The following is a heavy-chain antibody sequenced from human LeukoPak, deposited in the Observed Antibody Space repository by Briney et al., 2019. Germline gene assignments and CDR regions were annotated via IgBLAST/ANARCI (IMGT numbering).Heavy chain of an antibody. CDR2: IYYSGST. V-gene: IGHV4-39*01. CDR3: ARHEAYCGGDCYPDAFDI. D-gene: IGHD2-21*02. CDR1: CGSLSSKSYY. Sequence: SETPFPPCTVSCGSLSSKSYYWGWVPPPPRKGLGWIGGIYYSGSTYCNPSLKSRVTISVDTSKNQFSLKLSSVTAADTAVYYCARHEAYCGGDCYPDAFDIWGQGTMVTVSS. J-gene: IGHJ3*02.